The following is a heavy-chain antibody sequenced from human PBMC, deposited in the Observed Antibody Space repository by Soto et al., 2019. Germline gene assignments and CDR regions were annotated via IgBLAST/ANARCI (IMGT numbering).Heavy chain of an antibody. J-gene: IGHJ6*02. V-gene: IGHV3-21*01. D-gene: IGHD3-3*01. CDR1: GFTFSTYS. Sequence: KAGGSLRLSCAASGFTFSTYSMNWVRQTPGKGLEWVSSISSSSSYIYNVDSVKGRFTISRDDAKNSLYLQMNSLRAEDTAVYHCARGPPNYDFWSGYPPSYGMDVWGQGTTVTVSS. CDR3: ARGPPNYDFWSGYPPSYGMDV. CDR2: ISSSSSYI.